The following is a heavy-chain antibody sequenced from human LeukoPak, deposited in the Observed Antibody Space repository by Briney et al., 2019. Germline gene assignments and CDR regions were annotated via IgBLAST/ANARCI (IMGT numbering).Heavy chain of an antibody. D-gene: IGHD3-22*01. Sequence: RAGRSLRLSCAASGFTFSSYGMHWVRQAPGKGLEWVAVISYDGSNKYYADSVKGRFTISRDNSKNTLYLQMNSLRAEDTAVYYCARGYSSHQYYDSSGYYLYYFDYWGQGTLVTVSS. V-gene: IGHV3-30*03. CDR1: GFTFSSYG. J-gene: IGHJ4*02. CDR2: ISYDGSNK. CDR3: ARGYSSHQYYDSSGYYLYYFDY.